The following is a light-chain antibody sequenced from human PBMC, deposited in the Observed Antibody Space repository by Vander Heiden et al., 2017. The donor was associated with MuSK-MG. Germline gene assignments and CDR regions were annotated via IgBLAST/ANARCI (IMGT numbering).Light chain of an antibody. Sequence: EIVMTQSPATLSVSPGETVTLSCRASQSVSSNLAWYRQKPGQAPRLLIYGASTRATGVPARSSGSGCGTDFTLTVSSRQSEDFAVYYCQHVNAWPPYTFGQGTKLEIK. V-gene: IGKV3-15*01. CDR3: QHVNAWPPYT. CDR1: QSVSSN. J-gene: IGKJ2*01. CDR2: GAS.